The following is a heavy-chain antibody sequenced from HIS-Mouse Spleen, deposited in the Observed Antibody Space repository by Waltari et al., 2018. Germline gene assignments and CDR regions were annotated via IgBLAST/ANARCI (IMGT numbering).Heavy chain of an antibody. Sequence: QLQLQESGPGLVKPSETLSLTCTVSGGSISSSSYYWGWIRQPPGKGREWFGRIYYSGATYYNPYLKSRVTRSVDTSKNQFSLKLSSVTAADTAVYYCAREIPYSSSWYDWYFDLWGRGTLVTVSS. V-gene: IGHV4-39*07. CDR2: IYYSGAT. CDR3: AREIPYSSSWYDWYFDL. CDR1: GGSISSSSYY. J-gene: IGHJ2*01. D-gene: IGHD6-13*01.